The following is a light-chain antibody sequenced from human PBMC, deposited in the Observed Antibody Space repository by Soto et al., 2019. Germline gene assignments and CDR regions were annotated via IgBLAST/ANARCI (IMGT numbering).Light chain of an antibody. CDR3: MQALQTPWT. CDR1: QSLLHSNGYTY. Sequence: DIVMTQSPLSLPVTPGEPASISCRSSQSLLHSNGYTYLEWYLQRPGQSPQLLIYLSSSRASGVPDRFSGSGSGTDFTLKISRVQTEDVGVYYCMQALQTPWTFGQGTKVEIK. V-gene: IGKV2-28*01. J-gene: IGKJ1*01. CDR2: LSS.